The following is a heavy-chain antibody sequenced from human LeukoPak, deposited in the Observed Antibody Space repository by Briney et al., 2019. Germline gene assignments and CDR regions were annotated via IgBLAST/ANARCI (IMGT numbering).Heavy chain of an antibody. V-gene: IGHV4-30-4*01. D-gene: IGHD3-10*01. CDR2: IYYSGST. Sequence: QTSETLSLTCTVSGGPISSGHYYWSWTRQPPGKRLEWIGYIYYSGSTYYNPSLKSRVPISVDTSKNQFSLQLSSVTAADTPEYYCARVGVTMVRGVPNYFDYWGQGTLVTVSS. CDR3: ARVGVTMVRGVPNYFDY. J-gene: IGHJ4*02. CDR1: GGPISSGHYY.